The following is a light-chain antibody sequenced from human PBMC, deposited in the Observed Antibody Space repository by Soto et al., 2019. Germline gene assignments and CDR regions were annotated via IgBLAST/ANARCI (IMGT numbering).Light chain of an antibody. V-gene: IGLV2-14*01. Sequence: QSVLTQPASLSGSPGQSITISCTGTSSDIGAYDYVSWFQQHPGKAPKLMISEVNNRPSGVSNRFAASKSGDTASLTISGLQAEDEAIYYCSSYTGFSTDILFGGGTKLTVL. CDR3: SSYTGFSTDIL. CDR1: SSDIGAYDY. CDR2: EVN. J-gene: IGLJ2*01.